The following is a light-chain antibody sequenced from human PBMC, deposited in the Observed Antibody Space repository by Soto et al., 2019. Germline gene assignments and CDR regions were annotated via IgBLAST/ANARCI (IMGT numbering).Light chain of an antibody. CDR3: GSYTNGTTLV. CDR2: DGI. CDR1: SSDVGTYNL. V-gene: IGLV2-23*01. J-gene: IGLJ3*02. Sequence: QSALTQPASVSGSPGQSITISCTGTSSDVGTYNLVSRYQQHPGKAPKLIMYDGIRPPSGLSNRCFGSRSGNTASLTSAGLQAEDEAAYYCGSYTNGTTLVFCGGTKVTV.